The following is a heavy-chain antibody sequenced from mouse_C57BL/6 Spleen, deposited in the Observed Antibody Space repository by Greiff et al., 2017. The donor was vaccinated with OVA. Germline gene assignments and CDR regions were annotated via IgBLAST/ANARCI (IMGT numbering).Heavy chain of an antibody. D-gene: IGHD2-3*01. CDR2: INPNNGGT. CDR3: ARPYEDYAMDY. CDR1: GYTFTDYN. J-gene: IGHJ4*01. Sequence: EVQLQESGPELVKPGASVKIPCKASGYTFTDYNMDWVKQSHGKSLEWIGDINPNNGGTIYNQKFKGKATLTVDKSSSTAYMELRSLTSEDTAVYYCARPYEDYAMDYWGQGTSVTVSS. V-gene: IGHV1-18*01.